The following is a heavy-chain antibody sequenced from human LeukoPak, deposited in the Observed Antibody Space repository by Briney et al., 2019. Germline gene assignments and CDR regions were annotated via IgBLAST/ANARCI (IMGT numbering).Heavy chain of an antibody. J-gene: IGHJ6*02. D-gene: IGHD3-10*01. Sequence: SETLSLTCTVSGGSISSSSYYWGWIRQPPGKGLEWIGSIYYSGSTYYNPSLKSRVTISVDRSKNQFSLKLSSVTAADTAVYYCARERAGSMDVWGQGTTVTVSS. CDR1: GGSISSSSYY. CDR3: ARERAGSMDV. CDR2: IYYSGST. V-gene: IGHV4-39*07.